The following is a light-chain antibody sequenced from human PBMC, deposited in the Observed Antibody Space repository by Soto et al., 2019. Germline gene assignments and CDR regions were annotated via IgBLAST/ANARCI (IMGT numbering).Light chain of an antibody. CDR1: DSIHRW. V-gene: IGKV1-5*01. CDR2: DTS. Sequence: DIQMAQSPSTLSASLRDRVTINCVASDSIHRWLAWYQQKPGQAARLLIYDTSTLKSGVPSRFSGRKSGTQFTLTIDSLQPEDFATYYCQQVKTYPRTVGGGAKVDI. J-gene: IGKJ4*01. CDR3: QQVKTYPRT.